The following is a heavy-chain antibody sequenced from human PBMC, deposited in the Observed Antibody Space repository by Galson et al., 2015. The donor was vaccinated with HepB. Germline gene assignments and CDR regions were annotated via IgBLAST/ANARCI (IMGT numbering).Heavy chain of an antibody. D-gene: IGHD1-26*01. CDR2: ISYDGSNK. Sequence: SLRLSCAASGFTFSSYAMHWVRQAPGKGLEWVAVISYDGSNKYYADSVKGRFTISRDNSKNTLYLQMNSLRAEDTAVYYCARGARGYYYGMDVWGQGTTVTVSS. CDR3: ARGARGYYYGMDV. V-gene: IGHV3-30*04. CDR1: GFTFSSYA. J-gene: IGHJ6*02.